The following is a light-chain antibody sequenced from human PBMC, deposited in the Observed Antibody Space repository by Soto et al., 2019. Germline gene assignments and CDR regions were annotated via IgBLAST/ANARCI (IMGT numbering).Light chain of an antibody. J-gene: IGKJ4*01. V-gene: IGKV3-20*01. CDR3: QQYSTSRLT. CDR1: QSVTSSY. CDR2: GAS. Sequence: EIVLTQSPGTLSLSPGERATLSCRASQSVTSSYLAWYQQKPGQAPRLLISGASSRATGIPDRFSGSGSGTAFALTFVRREPEDFAVYYCQQYSTSRLTFGGGTKVEIK.